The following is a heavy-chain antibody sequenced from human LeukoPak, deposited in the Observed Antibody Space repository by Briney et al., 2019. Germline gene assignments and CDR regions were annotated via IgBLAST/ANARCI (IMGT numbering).Heavy chain of an antibody. CDR2: IYDSGST. CDR1: GGSFSNYY. J-gene: IGHJ5*02. D-gene: IGHD3-10*01. V-gene: IGHV4-39*01. Sequence: SETLSLTCAVDGGSFSNYYWGWIRQPPGKGLEWIGSIYDSGSTYYNPSLKSRVTISVDTSKNQFSLKLNSVTAADTAVYYCARHYGPWGQGTLVTVSS. CDR3: ARHYGP.